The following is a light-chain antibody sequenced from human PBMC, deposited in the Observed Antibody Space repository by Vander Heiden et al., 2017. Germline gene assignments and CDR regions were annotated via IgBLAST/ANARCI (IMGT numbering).Light chain of an antibody. CDR2: DAT. CDR1: QNISNY. J-gene: IGKJ4*01. V-gene: IGKV1-33*01. Sequence: DIQMTQSPSSLSASEGDSITITCPASQNISNYLNWYQQKPGKAPKLLIYDATNLETGVPSRFSGSGSGTDFTFTISSLQPEDIATYYCQQYDNLPLTFGGGTKVEIK. CDR3: QQYDNLPLT.